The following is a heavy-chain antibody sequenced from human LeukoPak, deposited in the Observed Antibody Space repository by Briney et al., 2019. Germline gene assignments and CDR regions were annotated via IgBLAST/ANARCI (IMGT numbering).Heavy chain of an antibody. CDR2: IYHSGST. CDR1: GGSISSGGYS. J-gene: IGHJ4*02. CDR3: AREGSTMVRGVIKDFFFDY. D-gene: IGHD3-10*01. Sequence: SQTLSLTCAVSGGSISSGGYSWSWIRQPPGKGLEWIGYIYHSGSTYYNPSPKSRVTISVDRSKNQFSLKLSSVTAADTAVYYCAREGSTMVRGVIKDFFFDYWGQGTLVTVSS. V-gene: IGHV4-30-2*01.